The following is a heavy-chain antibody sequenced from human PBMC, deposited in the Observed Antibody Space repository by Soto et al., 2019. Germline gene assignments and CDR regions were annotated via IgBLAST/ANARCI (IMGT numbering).Heavy chain of an antibody. V-gene: IGHV4-59*08. CDR1: GGSISSYY. J-gene: IGHJ4*02. D-gene: IGHD3-10*01. CDR3: ARLFGRDYFDY. CDR2: IYYSGST. Sequence: SDTLSLTCTVSGGSISSYYWSWIRQPPGKGLEWIGYIYYSGSTNYNPSLKSRVTISVDTSKNQFSLKLSSVTAADTAVYYCARLFGRDYFDYWGQGTLVTVSS.